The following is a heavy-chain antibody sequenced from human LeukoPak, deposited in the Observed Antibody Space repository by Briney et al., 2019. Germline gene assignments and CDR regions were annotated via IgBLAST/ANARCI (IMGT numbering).Heavy chain of an antibody. V-gene: IGHV4-59*05. CDR2: IYYSGST. CDR3: AAYYDSSGYRFDY. J-gene: IGHJ4*02. D-gene: IGHD3-22*01. Sequence: GSLRLSCAASGFTFSSYSMNWVRQAPGKGLEWIGSIYYSGSTYYNPSLKSRVTISVDTSKNQFSLKLSSVTAADTAVYYCAAYYDSSGYRFDYWGQGTLVTVSS. CDR1: GFTFSSYSMN.